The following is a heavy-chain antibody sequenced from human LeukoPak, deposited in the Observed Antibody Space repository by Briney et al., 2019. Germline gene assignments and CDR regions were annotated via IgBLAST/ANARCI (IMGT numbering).Heavy chain of an antibody. D-gene: IGHD6-19*01. CDR1: GFTFSSYW. J-gene: IGHJ4*02. CDR3: ARDRGSSGWYSSIDY. CDR2: IKQDGSEK. V-gene: IGHV3-7*01. Sequence: GGSLRLSCAASGFTFSSYWLSWVRQAPGKGLEWVANIKQDGSEKYYVDSLKGRFTVSRDNAKNALYLQINSLRVGDTAVYYCARDRGSSGWYSSIDYWGQGTLVTVSS.